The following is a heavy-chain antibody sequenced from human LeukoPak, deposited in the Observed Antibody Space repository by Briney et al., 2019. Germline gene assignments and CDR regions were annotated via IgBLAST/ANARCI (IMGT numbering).Heavy chain of an antibody. Sequence: SETLSLTCAVYGGSFSGYYWSWIRQPPGKGLEWIGEISHSGSTNYNPSLKSRVTISVDTSKNQFSLKLSSVTAADTAVYYCARAERGYSYGYPFDYWGQGTLVTVSS. J-gene: IGHJ4*02. CDR2: ISHSGST. V-gene: IGHV4-34*01. CDR1: GGSFSGYY. CDR3: ARAERGYSYGYPFDY. D-gene: IGHD5-18*01.